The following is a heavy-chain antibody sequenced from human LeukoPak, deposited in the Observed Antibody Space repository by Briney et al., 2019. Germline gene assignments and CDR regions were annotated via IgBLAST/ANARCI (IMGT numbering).Heavy chain of an antibody. D-gene: IGHD3-3*01. V-gene: IGHV4-34*01. CDR3: AVGITILGVAASFDS. Sequence: SETLSLTCAVYGASYNAYYWSWIRQPPGKGLEWIGDIDHRGTATYNPSLKSRLTISADASKNQFSLKLNSVADADTAVYYCAVGITILGVAASFDSWGQGNLVIVSS. CDR2: IDHRGTA. CDR1: GASYNAYY. J-gene: IGHJ4*02.